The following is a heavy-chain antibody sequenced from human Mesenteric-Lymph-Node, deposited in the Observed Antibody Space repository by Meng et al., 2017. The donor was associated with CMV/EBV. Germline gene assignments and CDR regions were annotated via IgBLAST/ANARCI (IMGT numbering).Heavy chain of an antibody. D-gene: IGHD3-9*01. Sequence: GSFSGYYWSWIRQPPGKGLEWIGEINHSGSTNYNPSLKSRVTISVDTSKNQFSLKLSSVTAADTAVYYCARAVRYDILTGYYTYYFDYWGQGTLSPSPQ. J-gene: IGHJ4*02. CDR2: INHSGST. V-gene: IGHV4-34*01. CDR1: GSFSGYY. CDR3: ARAVRYDILTGYYTYYFDY.